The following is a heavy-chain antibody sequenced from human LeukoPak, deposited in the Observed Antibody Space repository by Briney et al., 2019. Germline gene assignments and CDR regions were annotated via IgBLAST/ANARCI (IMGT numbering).Heavy chain of an antibody. J-gene: IGHJ5*02. D-gene: IGHD3-10*01. CDR3: ARGHGSGSYANWFDT. V-gene: IGHV4-4*07. Sequence: SETLSLTCTVSGVSISSYYWSWIRQPAGKGLEWIGCSYSSGNTNYNPSLKSRVTMSIDTSKNQFSLKLRSVTAADTAVYYCARGHGSGSYANWFDTWGQGTLVTVSS. CDR2: SYSSGNT. CDR1: GVSISSYY.